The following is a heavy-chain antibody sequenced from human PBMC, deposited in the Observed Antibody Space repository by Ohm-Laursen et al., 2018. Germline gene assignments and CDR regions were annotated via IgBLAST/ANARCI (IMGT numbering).Heavy chain of an antibody. J-gene: IGHJ6*02. Sequence: ASVKVSCKASGGTFSSYAISWVRQAPGQGLEWMGRIIPILGIANYAQKFQGRVTITADKSTSTAYMELSSLRSEDTAVYYCARGGGGDTIADYYYYGMDVWGQGTTVTVSS. CDR3: ARGGGGDTIADYYYYGMDV. V-gene: IGHV1-69*04. CDR1: GGTFSSYA. D-gene: IGHD3-16*01. CDR2: IIPILGIA.